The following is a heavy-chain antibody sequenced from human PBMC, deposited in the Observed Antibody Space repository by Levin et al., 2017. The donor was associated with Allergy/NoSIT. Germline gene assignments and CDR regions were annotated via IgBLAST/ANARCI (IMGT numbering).Heavy chain of an antibody. Sequence: ASVKVSCKASGGTFSSYAISWVRQAPGQGLEWMGGIIPIFGTANYAQKFQGRVTITADESTSTAYMELSSLRSEDTAVYYCARETSSGYYGAFDIWGQGTMVTVSS. V-gene: IGHV1-69*13. J-gene: IGHJ3*02. D-gene: IGHD3-22*01. CDR2: IIPIFGTA. CDR3: ARETSSGYYGAFDI. CDR1: GGTFSSYA.